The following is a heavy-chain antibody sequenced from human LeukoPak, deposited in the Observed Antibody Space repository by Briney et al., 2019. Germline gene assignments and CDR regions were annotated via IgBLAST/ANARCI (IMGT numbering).Heavy chain of an antibody. J-gene: IGHJ4*02. Sequence: SETLSLTCTVSGASVSSPDYFWNWIRQPPGKGLEWIGSISYSGVTFYNPSLKSRLTMSLDTSKNQFSLRLTSVTVADTAVYYCARPRGSGYDLDFDCWGQGTLVSVSS. CDR1: GASVSSPDYF. D-gene: IGHD5-12*01. CDR2: ISYSGVT. V-gene: IGHV4-30-4*08. CDR3: ARPRGSGYDLDFDC.